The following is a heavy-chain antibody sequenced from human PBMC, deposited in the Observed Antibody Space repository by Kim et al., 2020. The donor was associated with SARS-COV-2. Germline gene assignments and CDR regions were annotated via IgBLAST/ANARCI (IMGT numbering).Heavy chain of an antibody. J-gene: IGHJ5*02. CDR2: ISGSGGST. CDR3: AKDTYYDILTEGGWFDP. Sequence: GGSLRLSCAASGFTFSSYAMSWVRQAPGKGLEWVSAISGSGGSTYYADSVKGRFTISRDNSKNTLYLQMNSLRAEDTAVYYCAKDTYYDILTEGGWFDPWGQGTLVTVSS. D-gene: IGHD3-9*01. CDR1: GFTFSSYA. V-gene: IGHV3-23*01.